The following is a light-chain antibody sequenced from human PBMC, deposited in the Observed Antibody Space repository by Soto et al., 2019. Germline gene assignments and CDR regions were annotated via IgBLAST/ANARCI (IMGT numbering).Light chain of an antibody. Sequence: EIVMTQSPATLSVSPGERATLSCRASESVSNNLAWYLQKPGQAPRLLIYDASTRATGIPARFSGSGSGTEFTLTISNLQSEDVAVYYCQQYDIWPPLTFGQGTKVEIK. V-gene: IGKV3-15*01. CDR1: ESVSNN. CDR2: DAS. J-gene: IGKJ1*01. CDR3: QQYDIWPPLT.